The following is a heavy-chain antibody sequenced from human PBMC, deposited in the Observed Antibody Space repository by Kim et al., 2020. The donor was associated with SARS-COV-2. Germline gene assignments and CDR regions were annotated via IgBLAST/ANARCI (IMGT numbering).Heavy chain of an antibody. J-gene: IGHJ6*02. CDR3: AKDILLRAIFGVVPYGMDV. D-gene: IGHD3-3*01. CDR1: GFTFDDYA. CDR2: ISWNSGSI. Sequence: GGSLRLSCAASGFTFDDYAMHWVRQAPGKGLEWVSGISWNSGSIGYADSVKGRFTISRDNAKNSLYLQMNSLRAEDTALYYCAKDILLRAIFGVVPYGMDVWGQGTTVTVSS. V-gene: IGHV3-9*01.